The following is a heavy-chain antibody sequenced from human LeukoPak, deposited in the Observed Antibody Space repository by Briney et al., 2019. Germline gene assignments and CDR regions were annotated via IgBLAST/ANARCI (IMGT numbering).Heavy chain of an antibody. D-gene: IGHD1-26*01. J-gene: IGHJ5*02. V-gene: IGHV3-23*01. CDR2: ITGSGGIT. CDR3: AKDSGSYSRWFDP. Sequence: GGSLRLSCAASGFTFRNYAMTWVRQAPGKGLEWVSAITGSGGITYYADSVKGRFTISRDNSKNTLYLQMHSLRAEDTVVYYCAKDSGSYSRWFDPWGQGTLVTVSS. CDR1: GFTFRNYA.